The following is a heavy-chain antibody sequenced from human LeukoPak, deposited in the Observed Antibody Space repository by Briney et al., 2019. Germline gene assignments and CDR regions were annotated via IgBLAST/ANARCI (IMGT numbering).Heavy chain of an antibody. CDR2: IYSDGDT. V-gene: IGHV3-66*01. CDR1: GFTVSRNY. CDR3: AREFVGAGNYYYYGMDV. Sequence: GGSLRLSCAASGFTVSRNYMTWVRQAPGKGLEWVSVIYSDGDTYYVDSVKGRFTISRDNAKNSLYLQMNSLRAEDTAVYYCAREFVGAGNYYYYGMDVWGQGTTVTVSS. D-gene: IGHD1-26*01. J-gene: IGHJ6*02.